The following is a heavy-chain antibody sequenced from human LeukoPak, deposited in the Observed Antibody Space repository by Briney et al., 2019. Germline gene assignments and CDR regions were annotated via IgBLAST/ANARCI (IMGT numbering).Heavy chain of an antibody. CDR2: ISSSSSYI. CDR1: GFTFSSYS. CDR3: ARAVEILWFGEPSYYYGMDV. D-gene: IGHD3-10*01. V-gene: IGHV3-21*01. Sequence: PGGSLRLSCAASGFTFSSYSMNWVRQAPGKGLEWVSSISSSSSYIYYADSVKGRFTISRGNAKNSLYLQMNSLRAEDTAVYYCARAVEILWFGEPSYYYGMDVWGQGTTDTVSS. J-gene: IGHJ6*02.